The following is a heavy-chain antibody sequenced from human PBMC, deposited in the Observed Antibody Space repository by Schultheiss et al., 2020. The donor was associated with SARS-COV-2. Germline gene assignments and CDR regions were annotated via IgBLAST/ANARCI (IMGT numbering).Heavy chain of an antibody. CDR3: ARAEQWLAPDY. CDR1: GFTFSSYS. J-gene: IGHJ4*02. D-gene: IGHD6-19*01. V-gene: IGHV3-21*04. Sequence: GGSLRLSCAASGFTFSSYSMNWVRQAPGKGLEWVSSISSSSSYIYYADSVKGRFTISRDNSKNTLYLQMNSLRAEDTAVYYCARAEQWLAPDYWGQGTLVTVSS. CDR2: ISSSSSYI.